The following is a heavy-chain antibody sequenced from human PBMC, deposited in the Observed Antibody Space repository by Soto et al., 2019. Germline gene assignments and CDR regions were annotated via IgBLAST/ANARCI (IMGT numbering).Heavy chain of an antibody. D-gene: IGHD2-15*01. J-gene: IGHJ4*02. Sequence: GGSLRLSCAASGLTFSDRYMDWVRQAPGKGLEWVGRIRKKTNSYTTEYAASVKGRFIISRDDSTNSLYLQMSSLKTEDTAMYYCARTKCSGGSCYSWSLDYWGQGTPVTVSS. CDR1: GLTFSDRY. V-gene: IGHV3-72*01. CDR3: ARTKCSGGSCYSWSLDY. CDR2: IRKKTNSYTT.